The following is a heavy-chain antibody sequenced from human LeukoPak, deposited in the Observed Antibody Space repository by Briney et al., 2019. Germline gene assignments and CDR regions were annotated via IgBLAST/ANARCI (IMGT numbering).Heavy chain of an antibody. V-gene: IGHV1-18*01. J-gene: IGHJ6*03. Sequence: ASVKVSCKASGCTFTSYGISWVRQPPLQGLEWLGWISAYNGNTNYAQKLQGRVTMTTETSTSTAYMELRSLRSDDTAVYYCARVVVVVPALSYYYYMDVWGKGTTVTVSS. CDR2: ISAYNGNT. CDR1: GCTFTSYG. CDR3: ARVVVVVPALSYYYYMDV. D-gene: IGHD2-2*01.